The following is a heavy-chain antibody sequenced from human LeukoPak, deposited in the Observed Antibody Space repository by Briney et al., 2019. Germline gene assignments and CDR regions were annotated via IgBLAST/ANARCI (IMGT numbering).Heavy chain of an antibody. J-gene: IGHJ4*02. V-gene: IGHV4-59*06. CDR2: IYYSGST. CDR3: ARAHFYDFWSGYYYFDY. Sequence: SETLSLTCTVSGVSVSSYYWSWVRQPAGKGLEWIGYIYYSGSTYYNPSLKSRVTISVDTSKNQFSLKLSSVTAADTAVYYCARAHFYDFWSGYYYFDYWGQGNLVTVSS. D-gene: IGHD3-3*01. CDR1: GVSVSSYY.